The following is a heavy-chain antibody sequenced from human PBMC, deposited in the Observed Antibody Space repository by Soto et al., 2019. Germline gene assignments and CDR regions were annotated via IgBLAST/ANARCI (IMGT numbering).Heavy chain of an antibody. D-gene: IGHD3-22*01. Sequence: ASVKVSCKASGYTFTSYYMHWVRQAPAKGLEWMGIIHPSGGSTSYAQKFQGRVTMTRDTSTSTVYMELSSLRSEDTAVYYCAVSAYDSSGYYYVFFDYWGQGTLVTVSS. V-gene: IGHV1-46*01. CDR3: AVSAYDSSGYYYVFFDY. CDR1: GYTFTSYY. CDR2: IHPSGGST. J-gene: IGHJ4*02.